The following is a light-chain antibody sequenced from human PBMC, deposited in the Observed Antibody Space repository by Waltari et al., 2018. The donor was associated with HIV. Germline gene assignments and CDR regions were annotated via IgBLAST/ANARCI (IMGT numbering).Light chain of an antibody. CDR1: SSNVGTYNL. Sequence: HSALTQPASVSGSPGQSITISCTGTSSNVGTYNLVSWYQQHPGKAPKLLIYEVKRRPPGLSARFSGATSGNTASLTVSGLQAEDEAIYYCCSYAGSDTLVLGGGTSLTIL. CDR3: CSYAGSDTLV. CDR2: EVK. J-gene: IGLJ3*02. V-gene: IGLV2-23*02.